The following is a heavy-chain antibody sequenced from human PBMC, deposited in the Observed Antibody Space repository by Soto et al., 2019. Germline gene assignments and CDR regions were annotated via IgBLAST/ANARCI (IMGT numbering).Heavy chain of an antibody. D-gene: IGHD1-26*01. Sequence: QVQLAESGGGVVQPGRSLRLSCAASGFTFSSYGMHWVRQAPGKGLEWVAVISYDGSNKYYADSVKGRFTISRDNSKNTLYLQMNSLRAEDTAVYYCAKDPRIQWDGHGMDVWGQGTTVTVSS. J-gene: IGHJ6*02. CDR3: AKDPRIQWDGHGMDV. CDR1: GFTFSSYG. V-gene: IGHV3-30*18. CDR2: ISYDGSNK.